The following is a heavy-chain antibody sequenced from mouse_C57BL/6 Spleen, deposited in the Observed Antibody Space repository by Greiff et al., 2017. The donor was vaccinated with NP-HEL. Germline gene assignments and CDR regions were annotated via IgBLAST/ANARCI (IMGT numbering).Heavy chain of an antibody. Sequence: QVQLQQPGAELVMPGASVKLSCKASGYTFTSYWMHWVKQRPGQGLEWIGEIDPSDSYTNSNQKFKGKSTLTVDKSSSTAYMQLSSLTSEDSAVYYCARKGTVATDYWGQGTTLTVSS. CDR3: ARKGTVATDY. CDR2: IDPSDSYT. CDR1: GYTFTSYW. D-gene: IGHD1-1*01. V-gene: IGHV1-69*01. J-gene: IGHJ2*01.